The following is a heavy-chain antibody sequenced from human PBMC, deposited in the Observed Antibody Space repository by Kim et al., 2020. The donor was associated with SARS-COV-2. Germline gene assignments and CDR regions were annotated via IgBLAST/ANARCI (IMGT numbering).Heavy chain of an antibody. CDR2: LSGGSNSV. V-gene: IGHV3-23*01. CDR1: GFTFNAYP. J-gene: IGHJ4*02. CDR3: AKGRTTAWYSFDY. D-gene: IGHD2-21*02. Sequence: GGSLRLSCAASGFTFNAYPMSWVRQAPGKGLEWVSSLSGGSNSVYYADSVKGRFTTSRDNSKNTLYLQMNSLRAGDTAVYYCAKGRTTAWYSFDYWGQGT.